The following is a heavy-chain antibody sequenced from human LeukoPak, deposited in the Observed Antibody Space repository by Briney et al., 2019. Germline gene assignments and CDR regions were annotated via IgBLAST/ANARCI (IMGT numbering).Heavy chain of an antibody. J-gene: IGHJ5*02. CDR1: GYSFTSYW. D-gene: IGHD3-16*01. CDR3: ARIPKGGKWFDP. V-gene: IGHV5-10-1*01. Sequence: GESLKISCKGSGYSFTSYWISWVRQMPGKGLEWMGRIDPSDSCTNYSPSFQGHVTISADESISTAYLQWSSLKASDTAMYYCARIPKGGKWFDPWGQGTLVTVSS. CDR2: IDPSDSCT.